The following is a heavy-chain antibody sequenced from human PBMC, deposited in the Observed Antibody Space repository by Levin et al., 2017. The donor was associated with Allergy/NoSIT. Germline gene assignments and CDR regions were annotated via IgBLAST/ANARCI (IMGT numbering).Heavy chain of an antibody. CDR1: GGSISSYY. J-gene: IGHJ1*01. CDR3: ASAVGRGWPGYFQH. Sequence: SETLSLTCTVSGGSISSYYWCWIRQPPGKGLERIGYIYYSGSTNYNPSLTSRVTISVDTSKNQFSLTLSSVTAADTAVYYCASAVGRGWPGYFQHWGQGTLVTVSS. D-gene: IGHD6-19*01. V-gene: IGHV4-59*01. CDR2: IYYSGST.